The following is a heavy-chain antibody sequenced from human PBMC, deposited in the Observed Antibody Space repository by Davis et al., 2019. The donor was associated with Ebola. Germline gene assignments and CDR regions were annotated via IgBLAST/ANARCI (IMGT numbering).Heavy chain of an antibody. D-gene: IGHD3-3*01. CDR3: ARSRGEFRLLEWAAAFDI. J-gene: IGHJ3*02. Sequence: AASVKVSCKASGYTFTTYAMHWVRQAPGQSLEWMGWINAANGNTKYSQNFQGRVTITRDTSATTAYMELTSLRAEDTAVYYCARSRGEFRLLEWAAAFDIWGQGTMVTVSS. CDR2: INAANGNT. V-gene: IGHV1-3*01. CDR1: GYTFTTYA.